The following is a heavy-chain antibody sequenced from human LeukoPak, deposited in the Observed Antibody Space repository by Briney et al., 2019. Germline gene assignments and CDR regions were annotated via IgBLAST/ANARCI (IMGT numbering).Heavy chain of an antibody. CDR2: ISGSGSDGST. CDR3: AKYSHDSSSSYDY. CDR1: GFTFSSYG. D-gene: IGHD3-22*01. J-gene: IGHJ4*02. Sequence: GGTLRLSCAASGFTFSSYGMIWVRQAPGKGLEWVSGISGSGSDGSTYYADSVKGRFTISRDNSKNTLYLQMNSLRAEDTAVYYCAKYSHDSSSSYDYWGQGTLVTVSS. V-gene: IGHV3-23*01.